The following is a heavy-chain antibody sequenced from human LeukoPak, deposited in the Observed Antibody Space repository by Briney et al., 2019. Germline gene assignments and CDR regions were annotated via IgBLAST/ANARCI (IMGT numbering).Heavy chain of an antibody. J-gene: IGHJ4*02. CDR3: AKDRHYYGSGSYYCDY. CDR1: GFTFSDYA. V-gene: IGHV3-30*02. Sequence: GGSLRLSCAASGFTFSDYAMHWVRQAPGKGLEWVAFMRHDGTDIYYADSVKGRFTISRDNSKNTLYLQMNSLRAEDTAVYYCAKDRHYYGSGSYYCDYWGQGTLVTVSS. D-gene: IGHD3-10*01. CDR2: MRHDGTDI.